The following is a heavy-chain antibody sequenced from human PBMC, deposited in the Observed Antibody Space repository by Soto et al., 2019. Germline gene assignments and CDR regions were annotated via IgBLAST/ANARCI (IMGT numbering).Heavy chain of an antibody. CDR1: GYTLTELS. CDR3: ALGYCSGTSCYAPGWFDP. V-gene: IGHV1-24*01. CDR2: FDPEDGET. Sequence: QVQLVQSGAEVKKPGASVKVSCKVSGYTLTELSMHWVRQAPGKGLEWMGGFDPEDGETIYAQKFQGRVTMTEDTSTDTAYMELSSLRSEDTAVYYCALGYCSGTSCYAPGWFDPWGQGTLVTVSS. D-gene: IGHD2-2*01. J-gene: IGHJ5*02.